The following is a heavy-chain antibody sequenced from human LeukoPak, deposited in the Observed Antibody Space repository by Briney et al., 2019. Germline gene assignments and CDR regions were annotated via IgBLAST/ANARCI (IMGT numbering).Heavy chain of an antibody. D-gene: IGHD1-26*01. CDR3: SGSLEY. V-gene: IGHV3-7*01. CDR1: GFIFSGYW. Sequence: GGSLRLSCAASGFIFSGYWMDWVRQAPGKGMERVANINQDGSVQYHADSVKGRFTISRDNAKNSLYLEMNSLKAEDMAVYYCSGSLEYWGQGALVTVSS. J-gene: IGHJ4*02. CDR2: INQDGSVQ.